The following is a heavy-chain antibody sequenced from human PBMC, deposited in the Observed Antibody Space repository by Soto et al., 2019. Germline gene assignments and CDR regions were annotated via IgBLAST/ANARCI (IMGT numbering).Heavy chain of an antibody. CDR1: GYTFTSYA. Sequence: DSVKVSCKASGYTFTSYAMHWVRQAPGQRLEWMGWINAGNGNTKYSQKFQGRVTITRGTSASTAYMELSSLRSEDTAVYYCASERYYDRRGYPKSFDLLGRGNRITVSS. J-gene: IGHJ2*01. V-gene: IGHV1-3*01. CDR3: ASERYYDRRGYPKSFDL. D-gene: IGHD3-22*01. CDR2: INAGNGNT.